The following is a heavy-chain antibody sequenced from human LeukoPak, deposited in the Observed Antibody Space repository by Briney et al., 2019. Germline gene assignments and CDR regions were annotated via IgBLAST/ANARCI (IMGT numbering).Heavy chain of an antibody. CDR1: GYTFTGYY. CDR2: MSPDSGCT. V-gene: IGHV1-8*02. J-gene: IGHJ4*02. D-gene: IGHD5-12*01. Sequence: ASVKVSCKASGYTFTGYYMHWVRQAPGQGLEWMGWMSPDSGCTGYAQTFQGRVTLTRNTSVSTAFMELSSLRSEDTAVYYCEIYTGYDSFWGQGTLVTVSS. CDR3: EIYTGYDSF.